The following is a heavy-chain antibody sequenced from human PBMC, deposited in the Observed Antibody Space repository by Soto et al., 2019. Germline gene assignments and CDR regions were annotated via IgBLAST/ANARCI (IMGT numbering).Heavy chain of an antibody. V-gene: IGHV3-33*01. J-gene: IGHJ4*02. CDR2: IWYDGSNK. Sequence: GGSLRLSCAASGFTFSSYGMHWVRQAPGKGLEWVAVIWYDGSNKYYADSVKGRFTISRDNSKNTLYLQMNSLRAEDTAVYYCARGAKAYSGYDYLKYWGQGTLVTVSS. CDR1: GFTFSSYG. D-gene: IGHD5-12*01. CDR3: ARGAKAYSGYDYLKY.